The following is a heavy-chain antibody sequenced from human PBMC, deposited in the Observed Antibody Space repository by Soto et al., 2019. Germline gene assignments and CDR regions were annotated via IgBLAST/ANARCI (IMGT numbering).Heavy chain of an antibody. Sequence: EVQLVESGGGLVQPGGSLRLSCAASGFTFSSYDMHWVRQATGKGLEWVSAIGTAGDTYYPGSVKGRFTISRENAKNSLYLQMNSLRAEDTAVYYCARGYSSCWYGETGDYFDYWGQGTLVTVSS. V-gene: IGHV3-13*01. D-gene: IGHD6-13*01. CDR3: ARGYSSCWYGETGDYFDY. CDR1: GFTFSSYD. J-gene: IGHJ4*02. CDR2: IGTAGDT.